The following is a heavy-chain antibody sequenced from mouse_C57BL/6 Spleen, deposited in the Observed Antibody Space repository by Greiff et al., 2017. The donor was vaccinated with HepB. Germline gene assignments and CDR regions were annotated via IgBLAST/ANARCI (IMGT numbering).Heavy chain of an antibody. CDR1: GYTFTSYW. CDR2: IDPSDSYT. D-gene: IGHD2-4*01. CDR3: ARGYDYDVDAMDD. J-gene: IGHJ4*01. V-gene: IGHV1-59*01. Sequence: QVQLKQPGAELVRPGTSVKLSCKASGYTFTSYWMHWVKQRPGQGLEWIGVIDPSDSYTNYNQKFKGKATLTVDTSSSTAYMQLSSLTSEDSAVYYCARGYDYDVDAMDDWGKGTSVTVSS.